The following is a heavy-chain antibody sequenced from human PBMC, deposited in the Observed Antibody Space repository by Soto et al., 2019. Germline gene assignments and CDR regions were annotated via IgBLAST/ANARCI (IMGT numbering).Heavy chain of an antibody. V-gene: IGHV4-39*01. CDR3: ARRGGVVPAAMFGVEGKDAFDI. J-gene: IGHJ3*02. D-gene: IGHD2-2*01. CDR1: GGSISSSSYY. CDR2: IYYSGST. Sequence: SETLSLTCTVSGGSISSSSYYWGWIRQPPGKGLEWIGSIYYSGSTYYNPSLKSRVTISVDTSKNQFSLKLSSVTAADTAVYYCARRGGVVPAAMFGVEGKDAFDIWGQGTMVTVSS.